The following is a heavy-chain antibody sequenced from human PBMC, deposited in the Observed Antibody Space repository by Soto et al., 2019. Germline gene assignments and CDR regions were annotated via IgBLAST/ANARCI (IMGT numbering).Heavy chain of an antibody. CDR3: ARGKGWLTLDH. J-gene: IGHJ4*02. CDR2: IIPMFGTA. CDR1: GGTFSSYA. V-gene: IGHV1-69*12. Sequence: QVQLVQSGAEMKKPGSSVKVSCKASGGTFSSYAISWVRQAPGQGLEWMGGIIPMFGTANYAQKFQGRVTITANESTSTAYMYLSSLRSEDTGVYYCARGKGWLTLDHWGQGTLVTVSS. D-gene: IGHD5-12*01.